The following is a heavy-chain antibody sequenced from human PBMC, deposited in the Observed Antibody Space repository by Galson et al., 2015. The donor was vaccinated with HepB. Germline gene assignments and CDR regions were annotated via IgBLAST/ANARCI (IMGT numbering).Heavy chain of an antibody. D-gene: IGHD6-13*01. CDR1: GFTVSSNC. CDR2: IHSGGNT. Sequence: SLRLSCAASGFTVSSNCMSWVRQAPGKGLEWVSVIHSGGNTYYADSVKGRFTISRDNSKNTLYLQMNSLRAEDTAVYYCAREGIAAAGTIFDFWGQGTLVTVSS. J-gene: IGHJ4*02. CDR3: AREGIAAAGTIFDF. V-gene: IGHV3-66*01.